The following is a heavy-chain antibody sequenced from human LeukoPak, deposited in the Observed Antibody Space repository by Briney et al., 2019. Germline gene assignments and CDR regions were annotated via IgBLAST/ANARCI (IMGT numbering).Heavy chain of an antibody. V-gene: IGHV4-34*01. CDR2: INHSGST. D-gene: IGHD3-3*01. CDR3: ARSPRDFWSGYLNWFDP. Sequence: SETPSLTCAVYGGSFSGYYWSWIRQPPGKGLEWIGEINHSGSTNYDPSLKSRVTISVDTSKNQFSLKLSSVTAADTAVYYCARSPRDFWSGYLNWFDPWGQGTLVTVSS. J-gene: IGHJ5*02. CDR1: GGSFSGYY.